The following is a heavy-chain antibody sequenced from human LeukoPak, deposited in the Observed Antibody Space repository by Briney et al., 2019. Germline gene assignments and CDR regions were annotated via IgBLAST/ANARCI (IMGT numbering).Heavy chain of an antibody. V-gene: IGHV3-30*18. CDR1: GFTFSNYG. J-gene: IGHJ4*02. CDR3: AKDNVAAAGRFFDY. D-gene: IGHD6-13*01. CDR2: ISYDGSNK. Sequence: GSLRLSCAASGFTFSNYGMHWVRQAPGKGLEWVALISYDGSNKYFADSVKGRFTISRDNSKNTLYLQMHSLRAEDTAVYYCAKDNVAAAGRFFDYWGQGTLVTVSS.